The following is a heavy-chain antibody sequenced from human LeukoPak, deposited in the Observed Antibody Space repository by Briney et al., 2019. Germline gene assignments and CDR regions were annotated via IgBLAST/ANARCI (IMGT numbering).Heavy chain of an antibody. CDR1: GFTFSSYW. CDR2: IKQDGSEK. Sequence: PGGSLRLSCAASGFTFSSYWMSWVRQAPGKGLEWVANIKQDGSEKYYVDSVKGRFTISRDNAKNSLYLQMNSLRAEDTAVCYCARVGHYYDISAYSSAWGQGSLVTVSS. D-gene: IGHD3-22*01. V-gene: IGHV3-7*05. J-gene: IGHJ5*02. CDR3: ARVGHYYDISAYSSA.